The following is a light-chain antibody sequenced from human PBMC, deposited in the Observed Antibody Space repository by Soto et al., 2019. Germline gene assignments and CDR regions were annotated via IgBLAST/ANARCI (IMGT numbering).Light chain of an antibody. J-gene: IGKJ4*01. Sequence: IQLTQSPSSLSASVGDKVTISCRASQAINSALAWCQQRPGKAPMVLIYDASILESGVPSRFSGSGSGTDVTLTIRSLQPEDFSTYYFQQINSYPLTFGGGTKVE. CDR1: QAINSA. CDR3: QQINSYPLT. V-gene: IGKV1-13*02. CDR2: DAS.